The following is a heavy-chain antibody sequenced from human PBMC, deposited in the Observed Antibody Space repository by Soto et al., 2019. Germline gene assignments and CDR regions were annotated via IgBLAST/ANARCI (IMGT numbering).Heavy chain of an antibody. CDR3: ARDRGDSAMDPGY. J-gene: IGHJ4*02. CDR1: GFTFNSYW. D-gene: IGHD5-18*01. V-gene: IGHV3-74*01. Sequence: EVQLVESGGGLVQPGGSLRLSCAASGFTFNSYWMHWVRQAPGKGLVWVSRINSEGRSTSYADSVKGRFTISRDNAKNTLYLQMNSLRAEDTAVYYCARDRGDSAMDPGYWGRGTLVTVSS. CDR2: INSEGRST.